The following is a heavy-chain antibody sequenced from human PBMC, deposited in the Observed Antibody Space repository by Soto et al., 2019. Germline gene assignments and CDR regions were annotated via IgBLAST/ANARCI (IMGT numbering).Heavy chain of an antibody. J-gene: IGHJ5*02. CDR1: GGPISSSSYY. V-gene: IGHV4-39*01. D-gene: IGHD3-10*01. CDR2: IYYSGST. Sequence: QLQLQESGPGLVKPSETLSLTCTVSGGPISSSSYYWGWIRQPPGKGLEWIGSIYYSGSTYYNPSLKSRVTISVDTSKNQFSLKLSSVTAADTAVYYCARQCGITMVRGVIIRPPCNGWFDPWGQGTLVTVSS. CDR3: ARQCGITMVRGVIIRPPCNGWFDP.